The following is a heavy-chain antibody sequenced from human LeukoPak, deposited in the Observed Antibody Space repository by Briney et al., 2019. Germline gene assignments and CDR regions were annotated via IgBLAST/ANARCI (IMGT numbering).Heavy chain of an antibody. V-gene: IGHV1-18*01. D-gene: IGHD6-6*01. J-gene: IGHJ4*02. CDR3: ARIQSRIIAARPGNPSFDY. CDR2: ISTYNDNT. CDR1: GYTFTSYD. Sequence: GASVTVSCTASGYTFTSYDISWVRQAPGQGREWMGWISTYNDNTHYAQKLQGRVTMTTETYTSTVYMELKTLRSDDTAVYYCARIQSRIIAARPGNPSFDYWGRGTLVTVSS.